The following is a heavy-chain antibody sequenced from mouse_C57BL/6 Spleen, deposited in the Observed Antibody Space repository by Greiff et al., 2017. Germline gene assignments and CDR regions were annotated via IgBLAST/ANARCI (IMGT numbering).Heavy chain of an antibody. CDR2: IDPENGDT. D-gene: IGHD1-1*01. CDR1: GFNFTDYY. J-gene: IGHJ4*01. V-gene: IGHV14-2*01. Sequence: VQLQQSGAELVKPGASVKLSCTASGFNFTDYYMNWVKQRTEQGLEWIGVIDPENGDTNYTPKFQGKATITADTSSNTAYLQLSSLTSEDTAVYDCAAYGSSYDEALDYWGQGTSVTVSA. CDR3: AAYGSSYDEALDY.